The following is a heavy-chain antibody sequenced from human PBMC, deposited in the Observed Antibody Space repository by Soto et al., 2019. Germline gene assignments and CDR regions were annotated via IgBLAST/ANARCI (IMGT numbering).Heavy chain of an antibody. Sequence: PGESLKISCKGSGYSFTSYWISWVRQMPGKGLEWMGRIDPSDSYTNYSPSFQGHVTISADKSISTAYLQWSSLKASDTAMYYCARHLAVAGTVDAFDIWGQGTKVTVSS. CDR1: GYSFTSYW. V-gene: IGHV5-10-1*01. D-gene: IGHD6-19*01. J-gene: IGHJ3*02. CDR2: IDPSDSYT. CDR3: ARHLAVAGTVDAFDI.